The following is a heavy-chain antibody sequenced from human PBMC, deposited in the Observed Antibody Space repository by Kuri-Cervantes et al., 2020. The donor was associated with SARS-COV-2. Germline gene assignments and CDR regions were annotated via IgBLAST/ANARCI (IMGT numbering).Heavy chain of an antibody. CDR1: GFTFDDYA. V-gene: IGHV3-9*01. CDR2: ISWNSGSI. J-gene: IGHJ4*02. D-gene: IGHD6-13*01. CDR3: AKDIIAAAGMTIDY. Sequence: SLKISCAASGFTFDDYAMHWVRQAPGKGLEWVSGISWNSGSIGYADSVKGRFTISRDNAKNSLYLQMNSLRAEDTALYYCAKDIIAAAGMTIDYWGQGTLVTSPQ.